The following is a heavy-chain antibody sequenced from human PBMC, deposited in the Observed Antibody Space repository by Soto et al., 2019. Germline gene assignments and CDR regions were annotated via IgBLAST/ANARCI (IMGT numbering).Heavy chain of an antibody. CDR1: GFIFSAHY. Sequence: PGGSLRLSCEASGFIFSAHYMSWVRQAPGKALEWLPHISGDSNTVYYADSVKGRFTISRDTATKSLFLQMNNLRAEDTAVYYCARDRQPSSYIGLDVWGLGTTVTVSS. D-gene: IGHD4-4*01. J-gene: IGHJ6*02. V-gene: IGHV3-11*01. CDR3: ARDRQPSSYIGLDV. CDR2: ISGDSNTV.